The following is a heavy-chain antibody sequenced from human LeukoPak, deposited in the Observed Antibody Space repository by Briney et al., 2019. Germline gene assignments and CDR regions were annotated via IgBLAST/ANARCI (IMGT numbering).Heavy chain of an antibody. J-gene: IGHJ4*02. D-gene: IGHD6-19*01. Sequence: ASVKVSCKASGYTFTSYAMNWVRQAPGQGLKWMGWINTNTGNPTYAQGFTGRFVFSLDTSVSTAYLQISSLKAEDTAVYYCARDFIGPWLVRGSFVDDYWGQGTLVTVSS. CDR2: INTNTGNP. CDR3: ARDFIGPWLVRGSFVDDY. V-gene: IGHV7-4-1*02. CDR1: GYTFTSYA.